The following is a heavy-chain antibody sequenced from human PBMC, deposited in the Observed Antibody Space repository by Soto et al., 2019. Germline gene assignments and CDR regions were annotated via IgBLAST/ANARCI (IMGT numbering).Heavy chain of an antibody. CDR3: ARRGPVTADFDY. D-gene: IGHD2-21*02. CDR1: GFSLSSSGVG. Sequence: QITLKESGPTLVKPTQTLTLTCTFSGFSLSSSGVGVGWIRQPPGKAMEWLALIYWDGDERYSPSLKSRLTITQDTSKNQVVLTMTNMDTVDTATYYCARRGPVTADFDYWGQGTLVTVSS. J-gene: IGHJ4*02. CDR2: IYWDGDE. V-gene: IGHV2-5*02.